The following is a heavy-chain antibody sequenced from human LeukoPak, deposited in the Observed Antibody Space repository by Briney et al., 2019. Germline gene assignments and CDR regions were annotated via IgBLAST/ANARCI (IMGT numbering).Heavy chain of an antibody. CDR3: ARTLDYAPSHFDY. V-gene: IGHV4-59*01. CDR1: GGSISSYY. CDR2: IYYSGST. J-gene: IGHJ4*02. D-gene: IGHD4-17*01. Sequence: SETLSLTCTVSGGSISSYYWSWIRQPPGKGLEWIGCIYYSGSTNYNPSLKSRVTISVDTSKNQFSLKLSSVTAADTAVYYCARTLDYAPSHFDYWGQGTLVTVSS.